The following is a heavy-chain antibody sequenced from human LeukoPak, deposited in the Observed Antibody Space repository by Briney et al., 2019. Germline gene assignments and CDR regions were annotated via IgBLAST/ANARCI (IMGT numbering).Heavy chain of an antibody. Sequence: SETLSLTCTVSGGSISSYYWSWIRQPPGKGLEWIGYIYYGGSTNYNPSLKSRVTISVDTSKNQFSLKLSSVTAADTAVYYCARGLGYYYGSGSYSYWGQGTLVTVSS. D-gene: IGHD3-10*01. V-gene: IGHV4-59*01. CDR1: GGSISSYY. CDR3: ARGLGYYYGSGSYSY. CDR2: IYYGGST. J-gene: IGHJ4*02.